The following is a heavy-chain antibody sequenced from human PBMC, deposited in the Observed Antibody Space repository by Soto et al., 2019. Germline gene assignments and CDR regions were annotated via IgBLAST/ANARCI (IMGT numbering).Heavy chain of an antibody. CDR2: IYYSGST. Sequence: SETLSLTCTVSGGSISSGGYYWSWIRQHPGKGQEWIGYIYYSGSTYYNPSLKSRVTISVDTSKNQFSLKLSSVTAADTAVYYCARDRDSCYDFVGYYYYYGMDVWGQGTTVTVSS. D-gene: IGHD5-12*01. CDR1: GGSISSGGYY. V-gene: IGHV4-31*03. CDR3: ARDRDSCYDFVGYYYYYGMDV. J-gene: IGHJ6*02.